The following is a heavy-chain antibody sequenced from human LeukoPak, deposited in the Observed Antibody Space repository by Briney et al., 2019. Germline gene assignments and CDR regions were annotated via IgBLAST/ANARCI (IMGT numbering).Heavy chain of an antibody. CDR3: AKDYCSGGSCYHYWYFDL. Sequence: GGSLRLSCAASGFTFSSYGMHWVRQAPGKGLEWVAFILYDGGNIYYADSVKGRFTISRDNSKTTLYLQMNSLRAEDTAVYYCAKDYCSGGSCYHYWYFDLWGRSTRLTVSS. CDR1: GFTFSSYG. J-gene: IGHJ2*01. D-gene: IGHD2-15*01. V-gene: IGHV3-30*18. CDR2: ILYDGGNI.